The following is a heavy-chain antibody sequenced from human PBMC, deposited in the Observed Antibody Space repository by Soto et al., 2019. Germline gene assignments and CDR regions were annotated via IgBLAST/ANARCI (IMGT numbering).Heavy chain of an antibody. J-gene: IGHJ3*02. CDR1: GFTFSNAW. V-gene: IGHV3-15*01. CDR2: IKSKTDDGTT. CDR3: TSASDPGDWGIKGAFDI. Sequence: GGSLRLSCAASGFTFSNAWMSWVRQAPGKGLEWVGRIKSKTDDGTTDYAAPVKGRFTISRDDSKNTLYLQMNSLKTEDTAVYYCTSASDPGDWGIKGAFDIWGQGTMVTVSS. D-gene: IGHD7-27*01.